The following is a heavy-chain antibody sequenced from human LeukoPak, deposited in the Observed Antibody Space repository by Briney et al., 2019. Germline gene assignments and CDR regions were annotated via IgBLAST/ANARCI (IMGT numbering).Heavy chain of an antibody. V-gene: IGHV1-18*01. D-gene: IGHD3-9*01. CDR3: ARPIRDILTGYYVGYFDY. J-gene: IGHJ4*02. CDR2: ISAYNGNT. Sequence: GASVKVSCKASGYTFTSYGISWVRQAPGQGLEWMGWISAYNGNTNYAQKLQGRVTMTTDTSTSTAYMELGSLRSDDTAVYYCARPIRDILTGYYVGYFDYWGQGTLVTVSS. CDR1: GYTFTSYG.